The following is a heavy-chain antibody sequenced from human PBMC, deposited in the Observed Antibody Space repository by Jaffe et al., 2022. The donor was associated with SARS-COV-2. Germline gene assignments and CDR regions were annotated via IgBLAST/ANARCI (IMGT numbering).Heavy chain of an antibody. CDR2: IIPIFGTA. Sequence: QVQLVQSGAEVKKPGSSVKVSCKASGGTFSSYAISWVRQAPGQGLEWMGGIIPIFGTANYAQKFQGRVTITADESTSTAYMELSSLRSEDTAVYYCAREREGDYYDSSGYRFDYWGQGTLVTVSS. CDR1: GGTFSSYA. J-gene: IGHJ4*02. V-gene: IGHV1-69*01. D-gene: IGHD3-22*01. CDR3: AREREGDYYDSSGYRFDY.